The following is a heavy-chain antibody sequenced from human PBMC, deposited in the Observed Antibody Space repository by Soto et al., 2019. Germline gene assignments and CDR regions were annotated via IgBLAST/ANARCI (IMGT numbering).Heavy chain of an antibody. J-gene: IGHJ4*02. CDR3: ARGRDSGLYYFDY. D-gene: IGHD2-21*01. Sequence: EVQLVESGGDLVQPGGSLRLSCAASGXTFSNYDMHWVRQATGKGLEWVSTISTAGNTYSPGSVKGRFTISRENAKNSLYLQMNSLRVDDTAVYYCARGRDSGLYYFDYWGQGTLVTVSS. CDR1: GXTFSNYD. CDR2: ISTAGNT. V-gene: IGHV3-13*01.